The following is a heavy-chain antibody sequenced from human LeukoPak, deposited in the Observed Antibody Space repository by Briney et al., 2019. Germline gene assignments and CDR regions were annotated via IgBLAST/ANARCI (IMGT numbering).Heavy chain of an antibody. CDR3: ARVRASSSWYRGEDY. D-gene: IGHD6-13*01. Sequence: SETLSLTCTVSGGSISSYYWSWIRQPPGKGLEWIGYIYYSGSTNYNPSLKSQVTISVDTSKNQFSLKLSSVTAADTAAYYCARVRASSSWYRGEDYWGQGTLVTVSS. J-gene: IGHJ4*02. CDR1: GGSISSYY. V-gene: IGHV4-59*01. CDR2: IYYSGST.